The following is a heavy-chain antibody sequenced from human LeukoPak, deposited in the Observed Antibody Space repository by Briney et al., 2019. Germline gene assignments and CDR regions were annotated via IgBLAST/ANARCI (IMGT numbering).Heavy chain of an antibody. CDR3: ARERGGRSWSGQAGWVDY. V-gene: IGHV4-4*07. D-gene: IGHD3-3*01. CDR2: IYTSGST. Sequence: SETLSLTCTVSGGSISSYYWSWIRQPAGKGLEWIGRIYTSGSTNYNPSLKSRVTMSVDTSKNQFSLKLSSVTVADTAVYYCARERGGRSWSGQAGWVDYWGQGTLATVSS. J-gene: IGHJ4*02. CDR1: GGSISSYY.